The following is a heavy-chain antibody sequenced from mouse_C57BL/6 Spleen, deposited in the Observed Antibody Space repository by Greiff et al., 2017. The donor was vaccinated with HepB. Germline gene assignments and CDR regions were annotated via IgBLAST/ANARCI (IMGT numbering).Heavy chain of an antibody. CDR1: GYTFTSYW. CDR2: INPSNGGT. CDR3: ARGGYDGYYLDY. Sequence: VKLQESGTELVKPGASVKLSCKASGYTFTSYWMHWVKQRPGQGLEWIGNINPSNGGTNYNEKFKSKATLTVDKSSSTAYMQLSSLTSEDSAVYYCARGGYDGYYLDYWGQGTTLTVSS. V-gene: IGHV1-53*01. J-gene: IGHJ2*01. D-gene: IGHD2-3*01.